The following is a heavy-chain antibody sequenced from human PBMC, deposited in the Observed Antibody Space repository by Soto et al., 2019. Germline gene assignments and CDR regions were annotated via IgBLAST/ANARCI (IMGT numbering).Heavy chain of an antibody. CDR2: IYHSGST. D-gene: IGHD3-22*01. J-gene: IGHJ4*02. V-gene: IGHV4-4*02. CDR1: GGSISSSNW. Sequence: QVQLQESGPGLVKPSGTLSLTCAVSGGSISSSNWWSWVRQPPGKGLEWIGEIYHSGSTNYNPSLKSRVIISVDKSKNQFSLKLSSVTAADTAVYYCARDPDYYDSSGVSRSPLDYWGQGTLVTVSS. CDR3: ARDPDYYDSSGVSRSPLDY.